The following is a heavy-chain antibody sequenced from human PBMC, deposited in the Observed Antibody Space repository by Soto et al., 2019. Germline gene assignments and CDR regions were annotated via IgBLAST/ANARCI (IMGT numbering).Heavy chain of an antibody. Sequence: QVQLVQSGAEVKKPGASVKVSCKASGYTFTSYYMHWVRQAPGQGLEWMGIINPSGGSTSYAQKFQGRVNMNQDQSTRTVYIGAGSLGSEDTAVYYWSRGAGGGYLGWFGPWGQGTLVTVSS. J-gene: IGHJ5*02. CDR3: SRGAGGGYLGWFGP. V-gene: IGHV1-46*01. D-gene: IGHD1-26*01. CDR1: GYTFTSYY. CDR2: INPSGGST.